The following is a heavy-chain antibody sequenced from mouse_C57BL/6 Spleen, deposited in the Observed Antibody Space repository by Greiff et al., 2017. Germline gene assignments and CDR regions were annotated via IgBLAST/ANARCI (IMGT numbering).Heavy chain of an antibody. J-gene: IGHJ1*03. CDR3: RRYTVEAPHWYFDV. CDR2: IYPGDGDT. V-gene: IGHV1-82*01. D-gene: IGHD1-1*01. Sequence: QVQLQQSGPELARPGASVKISCKASGYAFSSSGMNWVKQRTGKGLEWIGRIYPGDGDTNYNGKFKGKATLTADKSSSTAYMQLRSLTSEDSAVFFCRRYTVEAPHWYFDVWGTGTTVTVSS. CDR1: GYAFSSSG.